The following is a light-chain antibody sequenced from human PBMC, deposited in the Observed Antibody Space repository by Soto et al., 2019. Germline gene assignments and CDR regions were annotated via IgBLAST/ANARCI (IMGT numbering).Light chain of an antibody. CDR1: QSVSDY. CDR2: GAS. Sequence: ETVLTQSPARLSLSPGERATLSCRAGQSVSDYLAWYQQKPGQPPRLLIYGASTRAIGIPARFSGSGSGTEFTLAISSLQSEDFAVYYCQQYNNWPPWTFGQGTKVDIK. V-gene: IGKV3-15*01. CDR3: QQYNNWPPWT. J-gene: IGKJ1*01.